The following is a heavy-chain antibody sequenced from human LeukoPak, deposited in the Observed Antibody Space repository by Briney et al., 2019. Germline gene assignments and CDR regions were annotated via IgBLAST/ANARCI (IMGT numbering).Heavy chain of an antibody. CDR2: ISSSSRST. CDR3: ASDDYGGNAIIP. Sequence: GGSLRLSCAASGFTFSSYCMNWVRQAPGKGLEWVSAISSSSRSTYYADSVTGRFTISRDNAKNSLYLQMNSLRAEDTAVYYCASDDYGGNAIIPWGQGTLVTVSS. J-gene: IGHJ5*02. CDR1: GFTFSSYC. D-gene: IGHD4-23*01. V-gene: IGHV3-21*01.